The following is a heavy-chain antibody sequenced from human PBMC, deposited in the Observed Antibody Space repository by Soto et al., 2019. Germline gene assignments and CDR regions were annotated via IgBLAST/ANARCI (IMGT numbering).Heavy chain of an antibody. D-gene: IGHD6-19*01. CDR3: VRGRAVAGINDEAFDL. Sequence: QVQLVQSGAEVKKPGASVKVSCKASGYIFSDYYMNWLRQAPGQGLECMGWINPNSGDTIYAQKFQGRVTVTGDPSISTAYMELSRLTSDDTAVYYCVRGRAVAGINDEAFDLWGQGTMVTVSS. CDR2: INPNSGDT. CDR1: GYIFSDYY. J-gene: IGHJ3*01. V-gene: IGHV1-2*02.